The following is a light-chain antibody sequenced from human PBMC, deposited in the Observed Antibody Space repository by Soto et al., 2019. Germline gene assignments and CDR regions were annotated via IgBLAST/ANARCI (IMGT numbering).Light chain of an antibody. CDR2: DVS. V-gene: IGLV2-11*01. Sequence: QSVLTQPRSVSRSPGQSVTISCTRTSSDVGGYNYVSWYQQNPGKAPKLMIYDVSKRPSGVPDRFSGSKSDNTASLTISGLQAEDEADYYCCSYAGTYTFVVFGGGTKLTVL. CDR3: CSYAGTYTFVV. J-gene: IGLJ2*01. CDR1: SSDVGGYNY.